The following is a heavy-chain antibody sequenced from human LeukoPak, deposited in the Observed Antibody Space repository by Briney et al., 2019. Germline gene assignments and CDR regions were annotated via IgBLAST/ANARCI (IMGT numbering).Heavy chain of an antibody. V-gene: IGHV3-30*18. D-gene: IGHD6-13*01. CDR1: GFTFSSYG. J-gene: IGHJ4*02. CDR3: AKDKTAAGITYFDY. CDR2: ISYDGSNK. Sequence: GRSLRLSCAASGFTFSSYGMHWVRQAPGKGLEWVAVISYDGSNKYYTDSVKGRFTISRDNSKNTLCLQMNSLRAEDTAVYYCAKDKTAAGITYFDYWGQGTLVTVSS.